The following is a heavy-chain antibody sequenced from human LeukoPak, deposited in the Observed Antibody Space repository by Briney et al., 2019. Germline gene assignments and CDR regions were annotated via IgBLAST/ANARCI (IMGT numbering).Heavy chain of an antibody. CDR1: GFTFSTYS. V-gene: IGHV3-48*01. Sequence: GGSLRLSCAASGFTFSTYSMNWVRQAPGKGLEWVSYISSSSSTIYYADSVKGRFTISRDNAKNSLYLQMNSLRAEDTAVYYCARGSLWLQLDYWGQGTLVTVSS. D-gene: IGHD5-24*01. CDR3: ARGSLWLQLDY. J-gene: IGHJ4*02. CDR2: ISSSSSTI.